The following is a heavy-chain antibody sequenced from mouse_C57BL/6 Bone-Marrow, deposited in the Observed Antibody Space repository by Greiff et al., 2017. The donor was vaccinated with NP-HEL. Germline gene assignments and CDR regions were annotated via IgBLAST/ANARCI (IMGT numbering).Heavy chain of an antibody. CDR1: GYTFTSYT. Sequence: VMLVESGAELARPGASVKLSCKASGYTFTSYTMHWVKQRPGQGLEWIGYINPSSGYTKYNQKFKDKATLTADKSSSTAYMQLSSLTSEDSAVYYCVYGSSYWYFDVWGTGTTVTVSS. D-gene: IGHD1-1*01. CDR2: INPSSGYT. J-gene: IGHJ1*03. V-gene: IGHV1-4*01. CDR3: VYGSSYWYFDV.